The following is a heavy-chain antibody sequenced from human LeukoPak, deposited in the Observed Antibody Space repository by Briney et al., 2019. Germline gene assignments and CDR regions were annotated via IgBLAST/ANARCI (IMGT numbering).Heavy chain of an antibody. CDR3: ARTLQALGDY. J-gene: IGHJ4*02. Sequence: ASVKVSCKASGYTFTGYYMHWVRQAPGQGLEWMGWIHPNSGGTNYAQKFQGRVTMTRDTSISTAYMELSSLRSEDTAVYYCARTLQALGDYWGQGTLVTVSS. V-gene: IGHV1-2*02. D-gene: IGHD3-10*01. CDR2: IHPNSGGT. CDR1: GYTFTGYY.